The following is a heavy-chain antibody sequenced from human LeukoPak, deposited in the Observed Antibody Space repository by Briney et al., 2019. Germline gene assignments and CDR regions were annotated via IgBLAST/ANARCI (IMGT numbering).Heavy chain of an antibody. CDR2: IYYSGST. D-gene: IGHD3-10*01. J-gene: IGHJ4*02. V-gene: IGHV4-59*01. CDR1: GGSISNYY. CDR3: ARGDYYGSGSYYRRPFDY. Sequence: SETLSLTCTVSGGSISNYYWSWIRQPPGKGLEWIGYIYYSGSTNYNPSLKSRVTISVDTSKNQFSLKLSSVTAADTAVYYCARGDYYGSGSYYRRPFDYWGQGTLVTVSS.